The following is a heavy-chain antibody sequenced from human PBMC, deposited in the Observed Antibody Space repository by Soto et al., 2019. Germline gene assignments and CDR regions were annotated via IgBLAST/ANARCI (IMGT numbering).Heavy chain of an antibody. CDR2: INHSGST. D-gene: IGHD2-2*02. Sequence: PSETLSLTCAVYGGSFSGYYWSWIRQPPGKGLEWIGEINHSGSTNYNPSLKSRVTMSIDMSKNQFSLNLSSVTAADTAVYYCARGLYRGPLLWGQGTLVTVSS. CDR3: ARGLYRGPLL. CDR1: GGSFSGYY. V-gene: IGHV4-34*01. J-gene: IGHJ4*02.